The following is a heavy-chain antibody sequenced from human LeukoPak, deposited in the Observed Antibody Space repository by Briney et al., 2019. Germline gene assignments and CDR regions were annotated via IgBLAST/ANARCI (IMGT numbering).Heavy chain of an antibody. CDR3: ARGAIYCSGGSCYPNYFDY. J-gene: IGHJ4*02. D-gene: IGHD2-15*01. Sequence: SVKVSCRASGGTFSSYAISWVRQAPGQGLEWMGRIIPIFGTANYAQKFQGRVTITTDKSTSTAYMELSSLRSEDTAVYYCARGAIYCSGGSCYPNYFDYWGQGTLVTVSS. V-gene: IGHV1-69*05. CDR2: IIPIFGTA. CDR1: GGTFSSYA.